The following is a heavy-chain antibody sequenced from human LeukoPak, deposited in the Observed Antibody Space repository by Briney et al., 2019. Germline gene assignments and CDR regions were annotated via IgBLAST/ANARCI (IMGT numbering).Heavy chain of an antibody. CDR1: VFTFGNYA. CDR2: IRSKPYGATA. CDR3: ATAVFVVVTVGYYYYYMDV. V-gene: IGHV3-49*04. J-gene: IGHJ6*03. D-gene: IGHD2-21*02. Sequence: PGGSLRLSCTASVFTFGNYAMTWVRQAPGKGLEWVGLIRSKPYGATAEYAASVKGRFTISRDDSKSIAYLQMNSLKTEDTAVYYCATAVFVVVTVGYYYYYMDVWGKGTTVTVSS.